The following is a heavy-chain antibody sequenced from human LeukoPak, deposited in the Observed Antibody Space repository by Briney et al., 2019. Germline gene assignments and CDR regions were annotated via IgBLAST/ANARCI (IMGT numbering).Heavy chain of an antibody. CDR1: GFPFSGYG. CDR2: ISDDARNE. CDR3: ARSAAAGRIVATFGY. Sequence: GGSLRLSCAASGFPFSGYGMNWVRQAPGKGLEWVTVISDDARNEDYTDSVKGRFTISRDNSKNILYLQMNSLRAEDTAVYYCARSAAAGRIVATFGYWGQGTLVIVSS. D-gene: IGHD5-12*01. J-gene: IGHJ4*02. V-gene: IGHV3-30*03.